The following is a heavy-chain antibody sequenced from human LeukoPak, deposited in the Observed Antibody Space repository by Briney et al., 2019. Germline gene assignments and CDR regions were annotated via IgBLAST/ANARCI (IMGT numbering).Heavy chain of an antibody. CDR2: INPDVFET. D-gene: IGHD3-10*01. CDR3: ARQENYHDSGSYYICPYFFDD. CDR1: QYIFTAYW. V-gene: IGHV5-51*01. Sequence: GESLNISCTGSQYIFTAYWIGWVRQLRGKGLEWMGIINPDVFETRYSPSLQGQVTFPADKSISTAYLQWSSLKASDTAMYYCARQENYHDSGSYYICPYFFDDWGQGTLLTVSS. J-gene: IGHJ4*02.